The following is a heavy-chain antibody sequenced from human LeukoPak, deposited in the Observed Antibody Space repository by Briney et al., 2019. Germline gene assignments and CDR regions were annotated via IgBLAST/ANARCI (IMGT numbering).Heavy chain of an antibody. V-gene: IGHV4-34*01. J-gene: IGHJ4*02. CDR3: ARASYYGSGSYLGY. CDR1: GGSFSGYY. Sequence: SETLSLTCAVYGGSFSGYYWSWIRQPPGKGLEWIGEINHSGSTNYNPSLKSRVTISVDTSKNQFSLKLSSVTAVDTAVYYCARASYYGSGSYLGYWGQGTLVTVSS. D-gene: IGHD3-10*01. CDR2: INHSGST.